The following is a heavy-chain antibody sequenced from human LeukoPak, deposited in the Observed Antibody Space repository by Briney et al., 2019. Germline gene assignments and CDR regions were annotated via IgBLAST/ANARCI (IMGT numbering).Heavy chain of an antibody. CDR1: GGSIRRFY. CDR3: VRHGLPDWNYDY. CDR2: IYYSGST. J-gene: IGHJ4*02. D-gene: IGHD1-1*01. V-gene: IGHV4-59*08. Sequence: PSETLSLTCTVSGGSIRRFYWSWIRQPPGKGLEWIGYIYYSGSTTYTPSLKSRVTMSVDTSRDQFSLKLSSVTAADTAVYYCVRHGLPDWNYDYWGQGALVTVSS.